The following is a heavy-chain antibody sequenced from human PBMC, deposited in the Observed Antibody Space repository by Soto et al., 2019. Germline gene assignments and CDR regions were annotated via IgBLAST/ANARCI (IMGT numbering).Heavy chain of an antibody. CDR3: ARLEKSRWSGWLLFHFDY. V-gene: IGHV4-39*01. D-gene: IGHD3-3*01. CDR2: IYYSGST. Sequence: SETLSLTCTVSGGSISSSSYYWGWIRQPPGKGLEWIGSIYYSGSTYYNPSLKSRVTISVDTSKNKFSLKLSSVTAADTAVYYCARLEKSRWSGWLLFHFDYWGQGTLVTVSS. J-gene: IGHJ4*02. CDR1: GGSISSSSYY.